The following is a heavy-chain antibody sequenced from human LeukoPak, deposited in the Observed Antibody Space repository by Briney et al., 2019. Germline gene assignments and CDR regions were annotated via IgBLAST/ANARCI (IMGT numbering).Heavy chain of an antibody. V-gene: IGHV4-4*07. D-gene: IGHD2-8*01. J-gene: IGHJ4*02. CDR2: FYSSGTT. Sequence: PSETLSLTCTFSGGSISIYYWSWIRQPAGKGLEWIGRFYSSGTTNYNPSLKSRVTMSVDTPKSQFSLKLTSVTAADTAVYYCARDNGGWYFDYWGQGTLVTVSS. CDR3: ARDNGGWYFDY. CDR1: GGSISIYY.